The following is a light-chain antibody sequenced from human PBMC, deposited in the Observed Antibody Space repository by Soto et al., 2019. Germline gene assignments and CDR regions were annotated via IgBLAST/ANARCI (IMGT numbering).Light chain of an antibody. CDR2: AAS. Sequence: QMPQSPSALSESVGSRVTITCRASQGISNYLAWYQQKPGKGPKLLIYAASTWQSGVPSRFSGSGSGTDCTLTISSLQPEDVATYYFQKYNSAPLTFGGGTNVEIK. CDR3: QKYNSAPLT. CDR1: QGISNY. J-gene: IGKJ4*02. V-gene: IGKV1-27*01.